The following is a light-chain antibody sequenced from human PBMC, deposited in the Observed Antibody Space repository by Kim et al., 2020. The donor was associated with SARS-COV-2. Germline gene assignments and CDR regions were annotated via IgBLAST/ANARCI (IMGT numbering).Light chain of an antibody. Sequence: AIQLTQSPSSLSASVGDTVTITCRASQGVSRDLVWYQQKPGEPPKLLIFDASTLETGVPSRFSGSGSGTEFTLTIRSLQPEDLAVYHCQQFNTLPLSFGQGTKLEI. CDR2: DAS. J-gene: IGKJ2*03. CDR3: QQFNTLPLS. CDR1: QGVSRD. V-gene: IGKV1-13*02.